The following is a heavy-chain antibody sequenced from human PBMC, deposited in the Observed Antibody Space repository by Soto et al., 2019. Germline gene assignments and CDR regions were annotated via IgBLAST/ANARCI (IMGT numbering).Heavy chain of an antibody. CDR2: VSGTGGSA. V-gene: IGHV3-23*01. J-gene: IGHJ4*02. D-gene: IGHD4-17*01. Sequence: PGGSLRLSCAASGFTFSSYAMTWVRQAPGKGLEWVSGVSGTGGSAYYAGSVKGRFTISRDKSTNTLYLHINSLRAEDTAVYYCARGSAYSDYHLECWGQGTLVTVSS. CDR3: ARGSAYSDYHLEC. CDR1: GFTFSSYA.